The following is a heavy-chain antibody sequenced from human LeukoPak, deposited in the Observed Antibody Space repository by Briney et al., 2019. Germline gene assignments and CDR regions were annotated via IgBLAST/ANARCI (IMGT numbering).Heavy chain of an antibody. CDR1: GGSFSGYY. V-gene: IGHV4-34*01. D-gene: IGHD1-26*01. CDR3: ARAVNIVGATCHFDY. CDR2: INHSGST. J-gene: IGHJ4*02. Sequence: SETLSLTXAVYGGSFSGYYWSWIRQPPGEGLEWIGEINHSGSTNYNPSLKSRVTISVDTSKNQFSLKLSSVTAADTAVYYCARAVNIVGATCHFDYWGQGTLVTVSS.